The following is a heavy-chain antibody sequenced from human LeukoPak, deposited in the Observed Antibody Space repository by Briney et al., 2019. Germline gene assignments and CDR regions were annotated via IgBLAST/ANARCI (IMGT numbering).Heavy chain of an antibody. V-gene: IGHV3-23*01. D-gene: IGHD3-22*01. CDR1: GFTFSSYA. CDR2: ISGSGGST. J-gene: IGHJ4*02. Sequence: GGSLRLSCAASGFTFSSYAMSWVRQAPGKGLEWVSAISGSGGSTYYADSVKGRFTISRDNAKNSLYLQMNSLRAEDTAVYYCAGSAYYRDFDYWGQGTLVTVSS. CDR3: AGSAYYRDFDY.